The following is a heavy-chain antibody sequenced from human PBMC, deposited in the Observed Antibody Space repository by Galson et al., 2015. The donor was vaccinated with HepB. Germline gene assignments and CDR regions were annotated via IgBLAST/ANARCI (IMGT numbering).Heavy chain of an antibody. Sequence: SLRLSCAASGFTFSSYAMHWVRQAPGKGLEWVAVISYDGSNKYYADSVKGRFTISRDNSKNTLYLQMNSLRAEDTAVYYCARPGIGNTYYDILTGYGGVDYWGQGTLVTVSS. CDR2: ISYDGSNK. CDR3: ARPGIGNTYYDILTGYGGVDY. CDR1: GFTFSSYA. D-gene: IGHD3-9*01. V-gene: IGHV3-30*04. J-gene: IGHJ4*02.